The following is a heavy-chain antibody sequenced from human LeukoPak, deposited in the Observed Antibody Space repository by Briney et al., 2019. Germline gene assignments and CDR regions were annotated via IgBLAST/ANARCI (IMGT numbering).Heavy chain of an antibody. Sequence: SETLSLTCTVSGGSISSGGYYWSWIRQHSGKGLEWIGYIYYSGSTYYNPSLKSRVTISVDTSKNQFSLKLSSVTAADTAVYYCAAWTTVPRGDYFDYWGQGTLVTVSS. J-gene: IGHJ4*02. CDR3: AAWTTVPRGDYFDY. V-gene: IGHV4-31*03. CDR1: GGSISSGGYY. D-gene: IGHD4-17*01. CDR2: IYYSGST.